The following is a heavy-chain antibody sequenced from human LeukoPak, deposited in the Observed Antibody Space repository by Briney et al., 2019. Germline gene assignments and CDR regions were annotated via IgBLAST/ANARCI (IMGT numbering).Heavy chain of an antibody. D-gene: IGHD1-7*01. CDR3: ARGNSWNYIVGSYFDY. J-gene: IGHJ4*02. CDR1: GGSFSGYY. V-gene: IGHV4-34*01. Sequence: PSETLSLTCAVYGGSFSGYYWSWIRQPPGKGLEGIGEINHSGSTNYNPSLKSRVTISVDTSKNQFSLKLSSVAAADTAVYYCARGNSWNYIVGSYFDYWGQGTLVTVSS. CDR2: INHSGST.